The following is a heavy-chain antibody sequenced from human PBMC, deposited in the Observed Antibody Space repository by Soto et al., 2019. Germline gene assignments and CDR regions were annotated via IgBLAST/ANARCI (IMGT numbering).Heavy chain of an antibody. CDR2: IYYSGST. V-gene: IGHV4-59*01. Sequence: QVQLQESGPGLVKPSETLSLTCTVSGGSISSYYWSWIRQPPGKGLEWIGYIYYSGSTNYNPSLKSRVTISVDTSKNQFSLKLSSVTAADTAVYYCARAMRGSYLRYFDYWGQGTLATVSS. J-gene: IGHJ4*02. CDR3: ARAMRGSYLRYFDY. CDR1: GGSISSYY. D-gene: IGHD1-26*01.